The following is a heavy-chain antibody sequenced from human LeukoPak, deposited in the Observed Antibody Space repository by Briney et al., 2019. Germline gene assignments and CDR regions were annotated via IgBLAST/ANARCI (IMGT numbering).Heavy chain of an antibody. Sequence: GGSLRLSCAASGFTFSSYGMHWVRQAPGKGLEWVAFIRYDGSNKYYADSGKGRFTISRDNSKSTLYLQMNSLRAEDTAVYYCAKDSRVPRWFGGYFQHWGQGTLVTVSS. CDR2: IRYDGSNK. D-gene: IGHD3-10*01. CDR1: GFTFSSYG. J-gene: IGHJ1*01. CDR3: AKDSRVPRWFGGYFQH. V-gene: IGHV3-30*02.